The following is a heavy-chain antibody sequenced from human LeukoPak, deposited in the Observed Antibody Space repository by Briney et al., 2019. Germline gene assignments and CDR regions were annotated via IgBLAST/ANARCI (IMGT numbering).Heavy chain of an antibody. CDR3: ARDRDSGGWFDY. Sequence: PSETLPLTCTVSGGSISGFYWGWIRQPPGKGLEWIGFIYYSGSGNYNPSLTSRVTMSVDISKNQFSLKLSSVTAADTASYYCARDRDSGGWFDYWGQGARDSLSS. J-gene: IGHJ4*02. CDR1: GGSISGFY. CDR2: IYYSGSG. D-gene: IGHD6-19*01. V-gene: IGHV4-59*01.